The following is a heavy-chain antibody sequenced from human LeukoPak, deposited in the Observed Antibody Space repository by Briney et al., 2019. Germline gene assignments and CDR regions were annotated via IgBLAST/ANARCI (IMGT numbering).Heavy chain of an antibody. D-gene: IGHD6-19*01. J-gene: IGHJ4*02. V-gene: IGHV1-8*01. CDR2: MNPNSGNT. CDR3: ARGFIAVAGTNGVEY. CDR1: GYTFTSYD. Sequence: GASVKVSYKASGYTFTSYDINWVRQATGQGLEWMGWMNPNSGNTGYAQKFQGRVTMTRNTSISTAYMELSSLRSEDTAVYYCARGFIAVAGTNGVEYWGQGTLVTVSS.